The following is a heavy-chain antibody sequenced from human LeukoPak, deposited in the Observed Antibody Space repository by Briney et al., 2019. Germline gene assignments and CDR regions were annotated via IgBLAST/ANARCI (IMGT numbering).Heavy chain of an antibody. V-gene: IGHV3-30*02. J-gene: IGHJ4*02. D-gene: IGHD3-3*01. CDR3: AKVRGNYDFWRGFDY. CDR1: GFTFNTYG. CDR2: IQYDGSNK. Sequence: GGSLRLSCTASGFTFNTYGMHWVRQAPGKGLKWVAFIQYDGSNKYYGDSVKGRFTISRDNSKNTLYLQMNSLRAEDTAVYYCAKVRGNYDFWRGFDYWGQGTLVTVSS.